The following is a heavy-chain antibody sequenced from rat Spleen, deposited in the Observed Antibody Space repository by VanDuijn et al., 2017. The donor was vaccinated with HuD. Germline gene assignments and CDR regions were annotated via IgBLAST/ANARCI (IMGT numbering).Heavy chain of an antibody. CDR2: ITNTGINT. D-gene: IGHD1-2*01. J-gene: IGHJ2*01. Sequence: EVQLVESGGGLVQPGRSLKLSCAASGFTFSNYDMAWVRQTPTKGLEWVASITNTGINTYYPDSVKGRFTISRDIAKSTLFLQMNSLKSEDTATDYCTRGGFYRYWGQGVMVTVSS. CDR1: GFTFSNYD. CDR3: TRGGFYRY. V-gene: IGHV5-25*01.